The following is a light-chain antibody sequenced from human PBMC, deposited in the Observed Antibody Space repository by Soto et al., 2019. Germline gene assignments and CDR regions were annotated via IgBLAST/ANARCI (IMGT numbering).Light chain of an antibody. J-gene: IGKJ4*01. CDR3: LQQSSYPPLT. CDR2: AAS. Sequence: DIPMTQSPSSLSASVGDRVTITCRASQGIRNDLGWFQQNPGKAPNRLIYAASSLQSGVPSRFSGSGSGTEFTLTVNSLQPEDFATYYCLQQSSYPPLTFGGRTRVEIK. CDR1: QGIRND. V-gene: IGKV1-17*01.